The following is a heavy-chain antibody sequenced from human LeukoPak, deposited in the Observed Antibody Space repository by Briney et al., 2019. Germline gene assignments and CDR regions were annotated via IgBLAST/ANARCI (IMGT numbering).Heavy chain of an antibody. Sequence: GGSLRLSCAASTFTFSSYWMSWVRQAPGKGLEWVANIKQDGGEKNYVDSVKGRFTISRDNAKSSLYLQMNSLRAEDTAVYYCARGRHSGSYYDPFDYWGQGTLVTVSS. V-gene: IGHV3-7*05. CDR2: IKQDGGEK. J-gene: IGHJ4*02. D-gene: IGHD1-26*01. CDR1: TFTFSSYW. CDR3: ARGRHSGSYYDPFDY.